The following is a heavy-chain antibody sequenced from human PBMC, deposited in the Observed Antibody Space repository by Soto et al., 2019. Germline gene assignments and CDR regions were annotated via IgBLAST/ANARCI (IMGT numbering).Heavy chain of an antibody. CDR3: ATRTSRWFDP. CDR1: GGTFSSYT. Sequence: QVQLVQSGAEVKKPGSSVKVSCKSSGGTFSSYTISWVRQAPGQGLEWMGRIIPILGIANYAQKFQGRVTITADKSTSTAYLELSSLRYEDTAVYYCATRTSRWFDPWGQGTLVTVSS. D-gene: IGHD2-2*01. J-gene: IGHJ5*02. CDR2: IIPILGIA. V-gene: IGHV1-69*02.